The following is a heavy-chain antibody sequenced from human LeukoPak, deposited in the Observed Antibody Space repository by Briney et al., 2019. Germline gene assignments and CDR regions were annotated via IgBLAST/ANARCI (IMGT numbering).Heavy chain of an antibody. J-gene: IGHJ3*02. CDR2: ISAYNGNT. CDR3: ARMGYGDSKFRVAAFDI. CDR1: GYTFTSYG. D-gene: IGHD4-17*01. Sequence: VASVKVSCKASGYTFTSYGISWVRQAPGQGLEWMGWISAYNGNTNYAQKLQGRVTMTTDTSTSTAYMELRSLRSDDTAVYYCARMGYGDSKFRVAAFDIWGQGTMVTVSS. V-gene: IGHV1-18*01.